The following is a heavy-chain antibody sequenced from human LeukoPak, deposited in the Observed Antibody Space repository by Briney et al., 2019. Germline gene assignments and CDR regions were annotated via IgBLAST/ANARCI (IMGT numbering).Heavy chain of an antibody. CDR1: GFTFGDYA. V-gene: IGHV3-49*04. D-gene: IGHD2-2*01. Sequence: GGSLRLSCTASGFTFGDYAMSWVRQAPGKGLEWVGFIRSKACGGTTEYAASVKGRFTISRDDSKSIAYLQMNSLKTEDTAVYYCTRDPLEVVVVPAAMYGYWGQGTLVTVSS. CDR2: IRSKACGGTT. J-gene: IGHJ4*02. CDR3: TRDPLEVVVVPAAMYGY.